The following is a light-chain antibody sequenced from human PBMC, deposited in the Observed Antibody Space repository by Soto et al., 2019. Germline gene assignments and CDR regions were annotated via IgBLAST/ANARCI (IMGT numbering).Light chain of an antibody. CDR3: QQRSNWPRT. Sequence: EIVLTQSPATLSLSPGERATLSSRASQSVSSYLAWYQQKPRQAPRLLIYDASNRATGIPTRFSGSGSGTDFTLTISSLEPEDFAVYYCQQRSNWPRTFGGGTKVEIK. J-gene: IGKJ4*01. CDR2: DAS. V-gene: IGKV3-11*01. CDR1: QSVSSY.